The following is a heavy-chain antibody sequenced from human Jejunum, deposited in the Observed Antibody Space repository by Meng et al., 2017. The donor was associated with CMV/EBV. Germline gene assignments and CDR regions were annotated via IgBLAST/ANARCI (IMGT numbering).Heavy chain of an antibody. V-gene: IGHV3-43*01. Sequence: SGFTFDDYTMHWVRQAPGKGLEWVSLISWDGGSTYYADSVKGRFTISRDNAKNSLYLQMDSLRAEDTAIYYCSSNLGQWLKWFDPWGQGTLVTVSS. CDR2: ISWDGGST. CDR1: GFTFDDYT. D-gene: IGHD5-12*01. J-gene: IGHJ5*02. CDR3: SSNLGQWLKWFDP.